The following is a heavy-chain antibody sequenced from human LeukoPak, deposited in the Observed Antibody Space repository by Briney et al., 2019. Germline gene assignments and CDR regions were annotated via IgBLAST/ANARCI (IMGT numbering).Heavy chain of an antibody. V-gene: IGHV4-4*02. J-gene: IGHJ4*02. Sequence: SETLSLTCAVFGGSISSNNWWSWVRQPPGEGLEWIGEIYHNGASNSNPSLKSRITISVDKSKNQFSLKLSSVTAADTAVYYCARKRGYSAYDQLAFDYWGQGTLVTVSS. CDR3: ARKRGYSAYDQLAFDY. CDR1: GGSISSNNW. D-gene: IGHD5-12*01. CDR2: IYHNGAS.